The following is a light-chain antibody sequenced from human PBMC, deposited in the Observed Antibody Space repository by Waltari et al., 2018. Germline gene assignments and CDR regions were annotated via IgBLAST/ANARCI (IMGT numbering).Light chain of an antibody. Sequence: DILLTQSPGTLSLSPGERATLSCKASQGISRYLAWYQQKPGQAPKFLIYGASNWQSGVPARFSGSGSGTDFTLTISSLQPEDFATYYCQQANSFPLTFGGGTKVEIK. CDR2: GAS. J-gene: IGKJ4*02. CDR1: QGISRY. CDR3: QQANSFPLT. V-gene: IGKV3D-11*01.